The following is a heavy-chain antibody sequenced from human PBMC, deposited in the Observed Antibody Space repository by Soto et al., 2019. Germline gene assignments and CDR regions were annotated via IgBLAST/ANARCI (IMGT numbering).Heavy chain of an antibody. V-gene: IGHV3-23*01. CDR2: ISGSGGST. CDR1: GFTFSSYA. D-gene: IGHD1-26*01. J-gene: IGHJ6*02. CDR3: AKGPPLWVGSGMDV. Sequence: VGSLRLFCAASGFTFSSYAMSWVRQAPGTGLEWVSAISGSGGSTYYADSVKGRFTISRDNSKNTLYLQMNSLRAEDTGVYYCAKGPPLWVGSGMDVWGQGTTVTVSS.